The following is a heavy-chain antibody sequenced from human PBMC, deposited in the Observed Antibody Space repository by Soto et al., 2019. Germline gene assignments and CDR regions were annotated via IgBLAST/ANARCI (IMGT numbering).Heavy chain of an antibody. V-gene: IGHV3-21*01. CDR1: GFTFSSYS. Sequence: GGSLRLSCAASGFTFSSYSMNWVRQAPGKGLEWVSSISSSSSYIYYADSVKGRFTISRDNAKNSLYLQMNSLRAEDTAVYYCARDKGQLAMGFDYWGQGTLVTVSS. J-gene: IGHJ4*02. D-gene: IGHD6-6*01. CDR2: ISSSSSYI. CDR3: ARDKGQLAMGFDY.